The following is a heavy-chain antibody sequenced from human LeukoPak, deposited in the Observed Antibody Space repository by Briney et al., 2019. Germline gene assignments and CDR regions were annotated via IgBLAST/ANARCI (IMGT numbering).Heavy chain of an antibody. D-gene: IGHD2-15*01. CDR1: GFMFNSYV. Sequence: GFLRLSCAASGFMFNSYVMNWVRQAPGKGLVWVSSISSSSTYKNYADSVRGRFTISRDNAKDLLYLQMNSLRAEDTAVYYCTRAFEGYCSSGRCPDFDYWGQGALVTVSS. CDR3: TRAFEGYCSSGRCPDFDY. J-gene: IGHJ4*02. CDR2: ISSSSTYK. V-gene: IGHV3-21*01.